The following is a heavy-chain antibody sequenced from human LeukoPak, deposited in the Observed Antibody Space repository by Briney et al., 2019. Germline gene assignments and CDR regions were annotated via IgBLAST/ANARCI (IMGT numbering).Heavy chain of an antibody. D-gene: IGHD1-26*01. CDR1: GGSVTSGGHY. CDR2: IYYSDST. CDR3: ARTAEWESNPVDY. J-gene: IGHJ4*02. V-gene: IGHV4-31*03. Sequence: SETLSLTCSVSGGSVTSGGHYWSWIRQHPGKGLEWIGYIYYSDSTFYNPSLQSRVTISVDASNNQFSLKLSSVTAADTAVYYCARTAEWESNPVDYWGQGTLVTVSS.